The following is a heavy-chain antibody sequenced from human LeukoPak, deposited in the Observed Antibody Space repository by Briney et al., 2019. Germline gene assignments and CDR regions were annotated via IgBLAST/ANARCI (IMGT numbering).Heavy chain of an antibody. CDR1: GGSISSYY. CDR2: IYYSGST. J-gene: IGHJ4*02. D-gene: IGHD3-9*01. Sequence: SETLSLTCTVSGGSISSYYWSWIRQPPGKGLEWIGYIYYSGSTNYNPSLKSRVTISVDTSKNQFSLKLSSVTAADTAVYYCARSPSRYYDILTGYYNAYFDYWGQGTLVTVSS. CDR3: ARSPSRYYDILTGYYNAYFDY. V-gene: IGHV4-59*01.